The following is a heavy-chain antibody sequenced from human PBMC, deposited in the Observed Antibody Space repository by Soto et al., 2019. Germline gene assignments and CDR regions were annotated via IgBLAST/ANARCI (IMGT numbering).Heavy chain of an antibody. CDR3: AKDRLVLSYFYYSMDV. Sequence: EVQLLESGGGLVQPGGSLRLSCVASGYTFSNYAMSWVRQAPGKGLEWVSGISDSGGSTYHADSVKGRFTISRDNSKNTLCLQMNSLRAEDTAVYYCAKDRLVLSYFYYSMDVWGQGTTVTVSS. D-gene: IGHD2-21*02. V-gene: IGHV3-23*01. CDR1: GYTFSNYA. J-gene: IGHJ6*02. CDR2: ISDSGGST.